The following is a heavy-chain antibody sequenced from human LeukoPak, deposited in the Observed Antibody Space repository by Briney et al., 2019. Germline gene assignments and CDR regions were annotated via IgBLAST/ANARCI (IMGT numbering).Heavy chain of an antibody. CDR3: ARDVCGGDCDAFDI. V-gene: IGHV3-30-3*01. CDR1: GFIFSSYA. Sequence: GGSLRLSCAASGFIFSSYAMHWVRQAPGKGLEWVAVISYDGTNKYYADSVTGRFTISRDNSRNTLYLQMNSLTPEDTAVYYCARDVCGGDCDAFDIWGQGTMVTVSS. D-gene: IGHD2-21*02. CDR2: ISYDGTNK. J-gene: IGHJ3*02.